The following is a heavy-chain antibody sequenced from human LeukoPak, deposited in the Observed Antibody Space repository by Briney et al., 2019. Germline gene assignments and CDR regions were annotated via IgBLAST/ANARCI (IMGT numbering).Heavy chain of an antibody. V-gene: IGHV4-39*01. D-gene: IGHD6-19*01. J-gene: IGHJ4*02. CDR2: IYYTGST. Sequence: SETLSLTCTVSGGSISRSSYYWGWIRQPPGKGLGWIGTIYYTGSTNYSPSLKSRVTISVDTSKNQFSLKLSSVTAADTAVYYCVRLSSGWYGAMDYRGQGTLVTVSS. CDR3: VRLSSGWYGAMDY. CDR1: GGSISRSSYY.